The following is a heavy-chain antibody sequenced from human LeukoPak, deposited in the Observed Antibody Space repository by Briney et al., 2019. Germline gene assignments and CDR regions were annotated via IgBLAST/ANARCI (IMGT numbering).Heavy chain of an antibody. CDR3: ATGYSAWSFGY. V-gene: IGHV3-30-3*01. CDR1: GVTFSSYA. D-gene: IGHD6-19*01. CDR2: ISYDGSNK. Sequence: GGSLRLSCAASGVTFSSYAMYWVHQAPGKGLDWVAVISYDGSNKYYADSVKGRFTISRDNSKNTLYLQMNSLRAEDTAMYFCATGYSAWSFGYWGRGTLVTVSS. J-gene: IGHJ4*02.